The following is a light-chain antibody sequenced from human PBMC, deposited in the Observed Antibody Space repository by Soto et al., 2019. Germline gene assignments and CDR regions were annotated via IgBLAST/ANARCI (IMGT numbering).Light chain of an antibody. CDR2: DVT. CDR3: SSYTSSSTLV. J-gene: IGLJ2*01. Sequence: QSVLTQPRSVSGSPGQSVTISCTGTNSDVGTYNYVSWYQQHPGKAPKLIIYDVTKRPSGVPDRFSGSKSGNTASLIISGLQAEDEADYYCSSYTSSSTLVFGGGTQLTVL. V-gene: IGLV2-11*01. CDR1: NSDVGTYNY.